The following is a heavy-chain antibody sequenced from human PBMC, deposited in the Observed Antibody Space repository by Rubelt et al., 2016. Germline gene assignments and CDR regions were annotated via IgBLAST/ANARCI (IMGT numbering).Heavy chain of an antibody. CDR1: GFTFSSYG. J-gene: IGHJ4*02. CDR2: IWYDGSNK. V-gene: IGHV3-33*01. CDR3: ARGGMGGSTGYFDY. Sequence: GGVVQPGRSLRLSCAASGFTFSSYGMHWVRQAPGKGLEWVAVIWYDGSNKYYADSVKGRFTISRDNSKNTLYLQMNSLRAEDTAVYCCARGGMGGSTGYFDYWGQGTLVTVPS. D-gene: IGHD1-26*01.